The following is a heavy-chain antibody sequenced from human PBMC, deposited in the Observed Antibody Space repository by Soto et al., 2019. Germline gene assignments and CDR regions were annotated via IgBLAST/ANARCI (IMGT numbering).Heavy chain of an antibody. Sequence: SGPTLVNPTQTLTLTCTFSGFSLSSSGVGVGWIRQSPGKALEWLALIYWDDDKRYSPSLKSRLTITKDTSKNQVVLTMTNMDPVDTATYYCAHHFLVGVPFDYWGQGTLVTVSS. V-gene: IGHV2-5*02. J-gene: IGHJ4*02. CDR1: GFSLSSSGVG. D-gene: IGHD1-26*01. CDR3: AHHFLVGVPFDY. CDR2: IYWDDDK.